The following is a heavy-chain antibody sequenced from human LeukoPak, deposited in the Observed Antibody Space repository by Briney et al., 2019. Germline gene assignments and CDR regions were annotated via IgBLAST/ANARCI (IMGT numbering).Heavy chain of an antibody. D-gene: IGHD6-13*01. V-gene: IGHV3-21*01. J-gene: IGHJ4*02. CDR3: ARDRDSSSWSSRRVGDYFDY. CDR1: GFTFNSYS. CDR2: ISSSSLSYI. Sequence: GGSLRLSCAASGFTFNSYSMNWVRQAPGKGLEWVSSISSSSLSYIYYADSVKGRFTISRDNAKNSLYLQMNSLRAEDTAVYYCARDRDSSSWSSRRVGDYFDYWGQGTLVTVSS.